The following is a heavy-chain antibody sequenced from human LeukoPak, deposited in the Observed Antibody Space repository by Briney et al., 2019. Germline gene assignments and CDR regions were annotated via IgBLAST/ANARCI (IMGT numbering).Heavy chain of an antibody. CDR2: LSGSGSTT. Sequence: GGSLRLSCAVSGFTFSSYAMSWVRQAPGKGLEWVSTLSGSGSTTYYADSVKGRFTISRDNSKNTLYLLMDSLRAEDTAVYYCAKSPSMVRGITYYFDYWGRGTLVTVSS. J-gene: IGHJ4*02. D-gene: IGHD3-10*01. CDR3: AKSPSMVRGITYYFDY. CDR1: GFTFSSYA. V-gene: IGHV3-23*01.